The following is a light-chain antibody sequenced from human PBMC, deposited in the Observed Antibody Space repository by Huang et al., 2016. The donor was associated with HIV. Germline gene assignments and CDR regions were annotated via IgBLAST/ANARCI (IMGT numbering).Light chain of an antibody. CDR1: QATSNN. V-gene: IGKV1-9*01. Sequence: IQLTQSPSSLSASVGDRVTITCRASQATSNNLAWYQQKPGKDPKLLIYLASTLQTGVPSRFTGSGSGTDFTLTISSLQPEDFATYYCQQFKTFGPGTKVDI. J-gene: IGKJ3*01. CDR2: LAS. CDR3: QQFKT.